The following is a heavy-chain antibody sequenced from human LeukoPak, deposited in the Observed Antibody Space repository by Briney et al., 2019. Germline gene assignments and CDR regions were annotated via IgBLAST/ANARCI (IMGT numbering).Heavy chain of an antibody. CDR2: ISASGGGT. V-gene: IGHV3-23*01. CDR3: AKRDENFYYMDV. Sequence: GGSLRLSCAASRFTFNRYSMSWVRQAPGKGLQWVSSISASGGGTHYASSVRGRFSISRDNSKDTVFLQMNGLRAEDTAIYYCAKRDENFYYMDVWGQGTTVTVSS. CDR1: RFTFNRYS. J-gene: IGHJ6*03.